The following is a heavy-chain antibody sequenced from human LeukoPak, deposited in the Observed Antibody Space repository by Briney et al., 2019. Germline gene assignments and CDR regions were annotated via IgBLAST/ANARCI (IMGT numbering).Heavy chain of an antibody. CDR3: ARVYPDSYYYDRSGGDAFDI. V-gene: IGHV3-7*01. CDR2: IKQDGSEK. Sequence: GGSLRLSCAASGFTFSSYWMSWVRQAPGKGLEWVANIKQDGSEKYYVDSVKGRFTISRDNAKNSLYLQMNSLRAEDTAVYYCARVYPDSYYYDRSGGDAFDIWGQGTMVTVSS. CDR1: GFTFSSYW. J-gene: IGHJ3*02. D-gene: IGHD3-22*01.